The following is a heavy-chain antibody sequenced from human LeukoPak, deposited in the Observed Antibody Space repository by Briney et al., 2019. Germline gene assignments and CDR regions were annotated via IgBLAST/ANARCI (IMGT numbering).Heavy chain of an antibody. V-gene: IGHV4-30-2*01. CDR3: ARGSGWYADLWYFDL. D-gene: IGHD6-19*01. Sequence: SETLSLTCAVSGGSISSGGYSWSWIRQPPGKGLEWIGYIYHSGSTYYNPSLKSRVTISVDRSKNQFSLKLSSVTAADTAVYYCARGSGWYADLWYFDLWGRGTLVTVS. J-gene: IGHJ2*01. CDR2: IYHSGST. CDR1: GGSISSGGYS.